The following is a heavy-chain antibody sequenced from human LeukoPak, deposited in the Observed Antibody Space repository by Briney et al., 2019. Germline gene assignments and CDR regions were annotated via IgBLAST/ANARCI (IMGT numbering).Heavy chain of an antibody. CDR2: ISWNSGSI. CDR1: GFTFDDYA. V-gene: IGHV3-9*03. CDR3: AKLPSVGLRLLGDAFDI. J-gene: IGHJ3*02. Sequence: GGSLRLSCAASGFTFDDYAMHWVRQAPGKGLEWVSGISWNSGSIGYADSVKGRFTISRDNAKNSLYLQMNSLRAEDMALYYCAKLPSVGLRLLGDAFDIWGQGTMVTVSS. D-gene: IGHD2-8*02.